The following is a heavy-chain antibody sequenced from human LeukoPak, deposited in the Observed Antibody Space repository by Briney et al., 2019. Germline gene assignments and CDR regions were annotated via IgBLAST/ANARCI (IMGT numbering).Heavy chain of an antibody. J-gene: IGHJ4*01. CDR3: ARNINPLGWFGGPRGGY. D-gene: IGHD3-10*01. CDR2: ISSSSSYI. V-gene: IGHV3-21*01. CDR1: GFTFSSYS. Sequence: GGSLRLSCAASGFTFSSYSMNWVRQAPGEGLEWVSSISSSSSYIYYADSVKGRFTISRDNAKNSLYLQMNSLRAEDTAVYYFARNINPLGWFGGPRGGYWGPGTLVTVSS.